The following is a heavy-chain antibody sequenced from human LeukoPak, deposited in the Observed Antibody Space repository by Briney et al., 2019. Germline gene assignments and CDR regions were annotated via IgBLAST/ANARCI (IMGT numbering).Heavy chain of an antibody. Sequence: PSETLSLTCSVSGDSVSRYHWSWIRQPAGRGLEWIGRVFSSGSAIYNPSLKSRVILSVDKSKNELSLRLSAVIAADTAIYYCARDEMKVGSGGDTSSYYYVYYMDVWGQGTAVSVS. CDR3: ARDEMKVGSGGDTSSYYYVYYMDV. D-gene: IGHD2-21*02. V-gene: IGHV4-4*07. CDR2: VFSSGSA. CDR1: GDSVSRYH. J-gene: IGHJ6*03.